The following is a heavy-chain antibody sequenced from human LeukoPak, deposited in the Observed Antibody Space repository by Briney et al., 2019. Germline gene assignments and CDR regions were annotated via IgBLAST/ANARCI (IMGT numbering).Heavy chain of an antibody. D-gene: IGHD3-3*01. CDR1: GFTFSSYW. J-gene: IGHJ4*02. CDR2: IKQDGSEK. Sequence: GGSLRLSCAASGFTFSSYWMTWVRQAPGKGLEWVANIKQDGSEKYYVDSVKGRFTISRDNAKNSLYLQMSSLRAEDTAVYYCATDRGWRTSGYYLYYFEYWGQGTLVTYSS. CDR3: ATDRGWRTSGYYLYYFEY. V-gene: IGHV3-7*01.